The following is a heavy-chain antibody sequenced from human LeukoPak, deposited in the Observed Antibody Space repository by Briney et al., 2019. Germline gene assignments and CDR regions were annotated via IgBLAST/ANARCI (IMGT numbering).Heavy chain of an antibody. V-gene: IGHV1-69*05. CDR1: GGTFSSYA. CDR2: IIPIFGTA. J-gene: IGHJ6*02. CDR3: ARDRASGSYQVSFCYDLDV. D-gene: IGHD3-10*01. Sequence: SVKVSCKASGGTFSSYAISWVRQAPGQGLEWLGGIIPIFGTANYAQKFQGRVTMPTDTSTSTVYMELSSLRSEDTAVYYCARDRASGSYQVSFCYDLDVWGLGTTVTVSS.